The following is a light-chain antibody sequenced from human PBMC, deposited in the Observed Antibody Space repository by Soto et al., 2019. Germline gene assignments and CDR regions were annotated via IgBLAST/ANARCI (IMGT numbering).Light chain of an antibody. CDR3: QQSYIDST. CDR2: AAS. J-gene: IGKJ2*01. Sequence: DIQMTQSPSSLSASVGDRVTITCRASQYIGTYLNWYQQKQGKAPTVLIYAASTLQSGVPSRFSGSGSGTDVALTISSLQPEDFATYYCQQSYIDSTFGPGTKLEIK. CDR1: QYIGTY. V-gene: IGKV1-39*01.